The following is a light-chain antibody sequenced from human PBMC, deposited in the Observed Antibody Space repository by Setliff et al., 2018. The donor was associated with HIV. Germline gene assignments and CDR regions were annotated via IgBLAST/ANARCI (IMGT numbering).Light chain of an antibody. V-gene: IGLV2-14*01. CDR1: SSDVGGYSY. Sequence: QSALTQPASVSGSPGQSITISCTGTSSDVGGYSYVSWYQQHPGKAPKLIIYEVRNRPSGVSNRFSGSKSGNTASLTISGLQAEDEADYYCGTWDTGLSAGVFGAGTKVTV. J-gene: IGLJ1*01. CDR3: GTWDTGLSAGV. CDR2: EVR.